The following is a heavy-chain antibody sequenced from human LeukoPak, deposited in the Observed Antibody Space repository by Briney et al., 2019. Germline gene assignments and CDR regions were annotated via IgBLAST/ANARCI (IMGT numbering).Heavy chain of an antibody. J-gene: IGHJ6*03. D-gene: IGHD5-24*01. CDR1: GGSISSYY. V-gene: IGHV4-4*07. Sequence: SETLSLTCTVSGGSISSYYWSWIRQPAGKGLEWIGRIYTSGSTNYNPSLKSRVTISVDTSRNQFSLKLSSVAAADTAVYYCARGDYYYYMDVWGKGTTVTVSS. CDR3: ARGDYYYYMDV. CDR2: IYTSGST.